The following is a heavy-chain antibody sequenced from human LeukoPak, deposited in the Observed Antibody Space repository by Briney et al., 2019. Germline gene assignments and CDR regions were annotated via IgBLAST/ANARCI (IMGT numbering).Heavy chain of an antibody. CDR1: GYSFKNYW. J-gene: IGHJ4*02. Sequence: GESLKISCKGSGYSFKNYWIGWVRQMPGKGLEWMGIIYPDDSDTRYSPSFQGQVTISADKSVSTAFLQWTSLKASDTAMYYCAIGGDSTTSCYRCFVYWGRGTLVTVSS. D-gene: IGHD2-2*01. CDR3: AIGGDSTTSCYRCFVY. CDR2: IYPDDSDT. V-gene: IGHV5-51*01.